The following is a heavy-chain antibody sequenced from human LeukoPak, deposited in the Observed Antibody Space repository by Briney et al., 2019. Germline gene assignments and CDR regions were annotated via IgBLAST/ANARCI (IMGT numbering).Heavy chain of an antibody. Sequence: PSETLSLTCTVSGGSISSYYWSWIRQPPGKGLEWIGYIYYSGSTKYNPSLKSRVTMSVDTSKNQFSLKVTSVTAADTAVYYCARDGGRWGSRYFDFWGQGALVTVSS. D-gene: IGHD3-16*01. CDR2: IYYSGST. J-gene: IGHJ4*02. CDR3: ARDGGRWGSRYFDF. V-gene: IGHV4-59*01. CDR1: GGSISSYY.